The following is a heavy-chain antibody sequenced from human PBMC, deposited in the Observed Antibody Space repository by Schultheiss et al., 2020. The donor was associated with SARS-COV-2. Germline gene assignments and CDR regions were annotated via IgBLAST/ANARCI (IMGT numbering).Heavy chain of an antibody. V-gene: IGHV4-31*11. CDR3: ARDRSWFDP. CDR1: GGSFSGYY. Sequence: SETLSLTCAVYGGSFSGYYWSWIRQHPGKGLEWIGYIYYSGSTYYNPSLKSRVTISVDTSKNQFSLKLSSVTAADTAVYYCARDRSWFDPWGQGTLVTVSS. J-gene: IGHJ5*02. CDR2: IYYSGST.